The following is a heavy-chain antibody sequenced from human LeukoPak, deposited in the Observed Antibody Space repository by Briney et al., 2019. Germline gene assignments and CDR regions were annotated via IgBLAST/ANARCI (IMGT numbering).Heavy chain of an antibody. D-gene: IGHD3-3*01. CDR1: GYTFTSYD. V-gene: IGHV1-8*01. CDR3: ARGPITPYYDFWSGYYTIYYYGMEV. CDR2: MNPNSGNT. Sequence: ASVKVSCKASGYTFTSYDINWVRQATGQGLEWMGWMNPNSGNTGYAQKFQGRVTMTRNTSISTAYMELSSLRSEDTAVYYCARGPITPYYDFWSGYYTIYYYGMEVWGQGTTVTVSS. J-gene: IGHJ6*02.